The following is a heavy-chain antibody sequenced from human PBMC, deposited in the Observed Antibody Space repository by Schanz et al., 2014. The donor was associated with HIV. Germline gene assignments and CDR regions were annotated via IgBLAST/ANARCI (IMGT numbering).Heavy chain of an antibody. CDR1: GFIFSRSG. CDR3: ARDHLVVVTAILDY. CDR2: IWYDGRNK. Sequence: QVQLVESGGGVVQPGRSLRLSCAASGFIFSRSGMHWVRQAPGKGLEWVAVIWYDGRNKHYADSVKGRFTISRDNAKNSLYLQMNFMRAEDTAVYYCARDHLVVVTAILDYWGQGTLVTVSS. D-gene: IGHD2-21*02. V-gene: IGHV3-33*01. J-gene: IGHJ4*02.